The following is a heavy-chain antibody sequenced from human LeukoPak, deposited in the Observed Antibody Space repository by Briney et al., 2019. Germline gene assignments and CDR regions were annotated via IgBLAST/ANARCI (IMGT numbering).Heavy chain of an antibody. CDR2: IYYSGST. J-gene: IGHJ4*02. CDR1: GGSISSSSYY. V-gene: IGHV4-39*01. D-gene: IGHD4-17*01. Sequence: SETLSLTCTVSGGSISSSSYYWGWIRQPPGKGLEWIGSIYYSGSTYHNPSLKSRVTISVDTSKNQFSLKLSSVTAADTAVYYCARHGGYGDYLDYWGQGTLVTVSS. CDR3: ARHGGYGDYLDY.